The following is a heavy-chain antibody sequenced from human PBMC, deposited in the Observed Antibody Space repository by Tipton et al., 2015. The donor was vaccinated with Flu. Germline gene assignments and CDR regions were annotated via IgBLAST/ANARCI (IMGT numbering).Heavy chain of an antibody. CDR3: ARARAPYYYYAMDV. CDR1: DDSITYYY. J-gene: IGHJ6*02. V-gene: IGHV4-59*01. Sequence: GLVKPSETLSLTCTVSDDSITYYYWSWIRQPPGKGLEWIGYIYYSGGTNYNPSLQSRLSISVDSSKNQLSLKLTSVTVADTAVYYCARARAPYYYYAMDVWGQGATVTVS. D-gene: IGHD3-10*01. CDR2: IYYSGGT.